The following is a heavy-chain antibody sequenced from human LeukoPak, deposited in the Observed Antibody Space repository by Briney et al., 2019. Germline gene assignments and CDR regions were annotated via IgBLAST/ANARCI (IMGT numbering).Heavy chain of an antibody. D-gene: IGHD3-10*01. Sequence: SETLSLTCTVSGDSISSSSYYWGWIRQPPGKGLEWIGSVYYSGNTYHNPSLKSRVTISVDTSKNQFSLKLSSVTAADTAVYYCAREIKVGWFGESTRTYFDYWGRGTLVTVSS. J-gene: IGHJ4*02. V-gene: IGHV4-39*07. CDR3: AREIKVGWFGESTRTYFDY. CDR1: GDSISSSSYY. CDR2: VYYSGNT.